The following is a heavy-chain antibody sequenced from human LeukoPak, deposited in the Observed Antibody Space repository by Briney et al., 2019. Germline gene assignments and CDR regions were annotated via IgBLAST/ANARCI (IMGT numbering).Heavy chain of an antibody. V-gene: IGHV3-7*03. CDR2: ENQDGSEI. J-gene: IGHJ4*02. D-gene: IGHD2-2*01. CDR1: GFFFNSYW. Sequence: PGGSLRLSCVTSGFFFNSYWMSWVRQAPGKGLEWVANENQDGSEIYYVDSVKGRFIMSRDNTKNSFYLQMSSLRVEDTAVYYCAKDGRYCSSNTCYQYFDSWGQGALVTVSS. CDR3: AKDGRYCSSNTCYQYFDS.